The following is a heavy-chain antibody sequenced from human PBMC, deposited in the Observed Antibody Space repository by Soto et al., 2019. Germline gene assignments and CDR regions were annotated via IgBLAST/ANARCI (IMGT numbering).Heavy chain of an antibody. CDR1: GYTFTSYG. D-gene: IGHD5-12*01. Sequence: QVQLVQSGGEVKKPGASVKLSCTASGYTFTSYGISWVRQAPGQGLEWMGWISAYNGMKNYAQNVQGRVTMTTDTSTRTAYLDLRSLRANDTAVYYCAGGGDVNYYNGMDVWGQGTTVTVSS. CDR3: AGGGDVNYYNGMDV. J-gene: IGHJ6*02. CDR2: ISAYNGMK. V-gene: IGHV1-18*01.